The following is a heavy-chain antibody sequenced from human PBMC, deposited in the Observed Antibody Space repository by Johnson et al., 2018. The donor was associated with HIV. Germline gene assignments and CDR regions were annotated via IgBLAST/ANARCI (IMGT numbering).Heavy chain of an antibody. J-gene: IGHJ3*02. V-gene: IGHV3-9*01. Sequence: VQLVESGGGLVQPGRSLRLSCAASGFTFDDYAMHWVRQAPGKGLEWVSGISWNSGSISYADSVKGRFTISRDNAKNSLYLEMNSLRVEDTAVYYCARVLVAADYAFDIWGQGTMVTVSS. CDR1: GFTFDDYA. D-gene: IGHD1-26*01. CDR2: ISWNSGSI. CDR3: ARVLVAADYAFDI.